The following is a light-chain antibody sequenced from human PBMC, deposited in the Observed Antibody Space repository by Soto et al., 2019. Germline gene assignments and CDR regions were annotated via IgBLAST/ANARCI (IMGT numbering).Light chain of an antibody. CDR1: QSVSSD. J-gene: IGKJ1*01. CDR3: QQYGSTRWT. CDR2: GAS. V-gene: IGKV3-20*01. Sequence: EIVMTQSPATLSMFPGERATLSCRASQSVSSDLGWYQQKPGQAPRLLIHGASSRASGIPDRFSGSGSGTDFTLTISRLEPEDFAVYYCQQYGSTRWTFGQGTKVDIK.